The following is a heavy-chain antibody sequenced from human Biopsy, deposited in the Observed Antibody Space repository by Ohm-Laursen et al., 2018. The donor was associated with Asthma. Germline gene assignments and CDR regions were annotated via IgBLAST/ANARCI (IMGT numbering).Heavy chain of an antibody. CDR1: GGSISSSGYS. CDR2: IYHSGST. D-gene: IGHD5-24*01. Sequence: SQTLSLTCSVSGGSISSSGYSWSWIRQPPGKGLEWIGYIYHSGSTYYNPSLKSRVTISVDRSKNQFSLKLGSVTAADTAVYYCARVKDGYNFDYWGQGTLVTVSS. V-gene: IGHV4-30-2*01. J-gene: IGHJ4*02. CDR3: ARVKDGYNFDY.